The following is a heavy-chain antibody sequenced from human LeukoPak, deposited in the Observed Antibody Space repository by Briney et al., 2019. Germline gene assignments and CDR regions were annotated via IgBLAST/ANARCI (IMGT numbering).Heavy chain of an antibody. Sequence: SETLSLTCTVSGASVSSYYWSWIRQSPKKGLEWIGYIYYGGSSSYNPSLQSRVSISLDTSKNQFSLKMTSVTAADTAVYYCAELLGEEYWGQGSLVVVSA. J-gene: IGHJ4*02. CDR1: GASVSSYY. V-gene: IGHV4-59*02. CDR3: AELLGEEY. CDR2: IYYGGSS. D-gene: IGHD1-26*01.